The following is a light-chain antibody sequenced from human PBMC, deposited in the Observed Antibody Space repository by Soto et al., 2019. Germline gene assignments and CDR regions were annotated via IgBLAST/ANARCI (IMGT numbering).Light chain of an antibody. Sequence: EIVLTQSPGTLSLSPGERATLSCRASQSVSSSYLAWYQQKPGPAPRVLIHGASSRATGIPDRFSGSGSGTDFTLTISRLEPEDFAVYFCQQYANPLLTAFGQGTKVAIK. CDR1: QSVSSSY. J-gene: IGKJ2*01. V-gene: IGKV3-20*01. CDR3: QQYANPLLTA. CDR2: GAS.